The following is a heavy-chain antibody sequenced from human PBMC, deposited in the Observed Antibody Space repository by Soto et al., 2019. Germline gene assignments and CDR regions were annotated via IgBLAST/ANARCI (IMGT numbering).Heavy chain of an antibody. J-gene: IGHJ4*02. D-gene: IGHD5-18*01. CDR3: ARDLGYGLFDY. CDR1: GFTFSSYS. CDR2: ISSGSTI. V-gene: IGHV3-48*02. Sequence: GGSLRLSCAASGFTFSSYSMNWVRQAPGKGLEWVSYISSGSTIYYADSVKGRFTISRDNAKNSLYLQMNSLRDEDTAVYYCARDLGYGLFDYWGQGTLVTVSS.